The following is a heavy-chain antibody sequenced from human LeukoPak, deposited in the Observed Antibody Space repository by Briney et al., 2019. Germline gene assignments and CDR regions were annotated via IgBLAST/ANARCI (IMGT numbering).Heavy chain of an antibody. J-gene: IGHJ6*02. V-gene: IGHV3-23*01. CDR3: ARKELTTPKIFLDV. CDR1: GFSFSGYA. Sequence: GGSLRLSCAASGFSFSGYAMGWFRQAPGKGLEWVSNISHSGDYTYYADSVRGRFTMSRDNSKNTLSLQINSLRAEDTAIYYCARKELTTPKIFLDVWGQGTMVTVSS. D-gene: IGHD2-15*01. CDR2: ISHSGDYT.